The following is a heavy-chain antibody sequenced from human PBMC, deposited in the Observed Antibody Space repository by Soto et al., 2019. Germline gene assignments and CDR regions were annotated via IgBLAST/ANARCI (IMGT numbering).Heavy chain of an antibody. CDR1: GGRFTSYW. D-gene: IGHD1-26*01. V-gene: IGHV5-51*01. CDR2: IYPGDSDT. J-gene: IGHJ6*02. CDR3: ARRGSHYYYYYGMDV. Sequence: GESLKISCQGSGGRFTSYWIGWVRQMPGKGLEWMGIIYPGDSDTRYSPSFQGQVTISADKSISTAYLQWSSLKASDTAMYYCARRGSHYYYYYGMDVWGQGTTVTVSS.